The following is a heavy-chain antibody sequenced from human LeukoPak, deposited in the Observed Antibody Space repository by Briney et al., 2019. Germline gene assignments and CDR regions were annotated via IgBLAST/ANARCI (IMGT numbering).Heavy chain of an antibody. CDR3: ASAVSGFFEY. V-gene: IGHV4-59*08. D-gene: IGHD3-22*01. Sequence: PSETLSLTCTVPGGSISSYYWSWIRQPPGKGLEWIGYIYYSGSTIYNPSLKSRVTISVDRSKNQFSLKLSSVTAADTAVYYCASAVSGFFEYWGQGTLVTVSS. CDR1: GGSISSYY. J-gene: IGHJ4*02. CDR2: IYYSGST.